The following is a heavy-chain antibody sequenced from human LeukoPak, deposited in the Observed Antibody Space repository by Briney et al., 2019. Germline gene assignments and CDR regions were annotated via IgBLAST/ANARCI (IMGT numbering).Heavy chain of an antibody. V-gene: IGHV1-2*06. D-gene: IGHD1-7*01. CDR3: ASLTGTMDY. CDR1: GYSFTGYC. CDR2: INLNSGGT. J-gene: IGHJ4*02. Sequence: ASVKVSCKASGYSFTGYCMHWVRQAPGQGLGWVGRINLNSGGTNYSQKFQGTVTKTRDTSISTAYMALSRLRSDDTAVYYCASLTGTMDYWGQGTLVTVSS.